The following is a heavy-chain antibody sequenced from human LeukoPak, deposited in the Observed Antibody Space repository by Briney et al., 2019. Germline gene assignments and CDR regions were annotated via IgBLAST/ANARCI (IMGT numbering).Heavy chain of an antibody. D-gene: IGHD3-9*01. CDR3: ARETLRYFDEPNLG. CDR1: GFTFSSYW. J-gene: IGHJ4*02. CDR2: IKQDGSEK. Sequence: GGSLRLSCAASGFTFSSYWMNWVRQAPGKGLEWVANIKQDGSEKYYVDSLKGRFTISRDNAKNSLYLQMNSLRAEDTAVYYCARETLRYFDEPNLGWGQGTLVTVSS. V-gene: IGHV3-7*01.